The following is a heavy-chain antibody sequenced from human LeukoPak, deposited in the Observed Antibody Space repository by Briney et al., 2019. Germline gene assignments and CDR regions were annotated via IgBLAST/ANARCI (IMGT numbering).Heavy chain of an antibody. J-gene: IGHJ5*02. CDR1: GGSISSSSHY. CDR2: MYYRGST. D-gene: IGHD3-3*01. CDR3: ARARVVIGYWFDP. Sequence: SETLSLTCTVSGGSISSSSHYWGWIRQPPGKGLEWIGSMYYRGSTYHNPSLKSRVTISVDTSKNQFSLKLSSVTAADTAVYYCARARVVIGYWFDPWGQGTLVTVSS. V-gene: IGHV4-39*07.